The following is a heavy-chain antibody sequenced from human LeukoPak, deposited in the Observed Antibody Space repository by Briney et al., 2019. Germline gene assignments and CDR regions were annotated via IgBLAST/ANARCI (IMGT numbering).Heavy chain of an antibody. V-gene: IGHV1-69*13. CDR1: GGTFNRYA. J-gene: IGHJ4*02. Sequence: ASVKVSCKASGGTFNRYAISWVRQAPGQGLEWMGGFIPIVGTANYAQKFQGRVTITADESASTTLMELSSLRSEDTAVYYCARDRKSGFNYASDNWGQGTLVTVSS. CDR3: ARDRKSGFNYASDN. CDR2: FIPIVGTA. D-gene: IGHD1-26*01.